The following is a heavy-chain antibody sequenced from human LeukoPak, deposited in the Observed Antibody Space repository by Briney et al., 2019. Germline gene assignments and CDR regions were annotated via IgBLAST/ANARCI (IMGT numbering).Heavy chain of an antibody. V-gene: IGHV3-21*01. D-gene: IGHD1-1*01. CDR1: GSTFSSYS. CDR2: ISSSSSYI. CDR3: ARAASGGTYAFDI. Sequence: GGSLRLSCAASGSTFSSYSMNWVRQAPGKGLEWVSSISSSSSYIYYADSVKGRFTISRDNAKNSLYLQMNSLRAEDTAVYYCARAASGGTYAFDIWGQGTMVTVSS. J-gene: IGHJ3*02.